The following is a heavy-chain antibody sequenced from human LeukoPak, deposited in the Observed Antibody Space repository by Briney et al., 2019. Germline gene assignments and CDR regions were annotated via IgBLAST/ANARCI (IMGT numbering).Heavy chain of an antibody. D-gene: IGHD2-15*01. Sequence: PGGSLRLSCAASGFMFSSYEMNWVRRAPGKGLERVSYITASAMTIHYADSVKGRFTISRDNAKNSVYLQMDSLSDEDTAVYYCARGSSGVDYWGQGTLVTVSS. CDR2: ITASAMTI. CDR1: GFMFSSYE. CDR3: ARGSSGVDY. J-gene: IGHJ4*02. V-gene: IGHV3-48*03.